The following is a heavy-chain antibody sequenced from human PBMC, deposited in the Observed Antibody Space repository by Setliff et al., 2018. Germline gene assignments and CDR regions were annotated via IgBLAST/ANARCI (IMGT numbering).Heavy chain of an antibody. D-gene: IGHD3-22*01. CDR3: ARDVFPYHYEGAFDI. Sequence: ASVKVSCKASGYTFRNYAFAWVRQAPGQGLEWVGWISVYNGDTNYAQKFQGRVTITADESTSTAYMELSSLRSEDTAVYYCARDVFPYHYEGAFDIWGQGTMVTVSS. CDR1: GYTFRNYA. CDR2: ISVYNGDT. V-gene: IGHV1-18*01. J-gene: IGHJ3*02.